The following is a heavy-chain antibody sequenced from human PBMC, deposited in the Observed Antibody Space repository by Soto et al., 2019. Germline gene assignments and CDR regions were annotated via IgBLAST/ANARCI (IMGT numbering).Heavy chain of an antibody. J-gene: IGHJ4*02. D-gene: IGHD5-12*01. V-gene: IGHV3-23*01. CDR3: AKALIVATILDY. CDR1: GFTFSSYA. CDR2: ISGSGGST. Sequence: GGSLRLSCAASGFTFSSYAMSWVRQAPVKGLERVSAISGSGGSTYYADSVKGRFTISRDNSKNTLYLQMNSLRAEYTAVYYCAKALIVATILDYWGQGTLVTVSS.